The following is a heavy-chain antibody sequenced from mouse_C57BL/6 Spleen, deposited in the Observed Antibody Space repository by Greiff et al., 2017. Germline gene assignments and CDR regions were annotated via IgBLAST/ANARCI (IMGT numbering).Heavy chain of an antibody. J-gene: IGHJ2*01. Sequence: QVQLQQPGAELVRPGSSVKLSCKASGYTFTSYWMDWVKQRPGQGLEWIGNIYPSDSETHYNQKFKDKATLTVDKSSSTAYMQLSSLTSEDSAVYYCARGTVVSTGDYWGQGTTLTVSS. D-gene: IGHD1-1*01. V-gene: IGHV1-61*01. CDR1: GYTFTSYW. CDR2: IYPSDSET. CDR3: ARGTVVSTGDY.